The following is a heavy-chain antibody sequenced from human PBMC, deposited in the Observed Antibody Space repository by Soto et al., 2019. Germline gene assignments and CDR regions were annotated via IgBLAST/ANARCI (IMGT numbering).Heavy chain of an antibody. Sequence: EVQLVESGGDLVQPGGSLRLSCVASGFTFNTYWMSWVRQAPGKGLEWVANIKEDGSDKYYVDSVKGRFTISRDNAKNLLYLQMNSLGAGDMAMYYCARFTRGSSGDYWGQGTLVTVSS. V-gene: IGHV3-7*01. D-gene: IGHD6-25*01. CDR3: ARFTRGSSGDY. J-gene: IGHJ4*02. CDR1: GFTFNTYW. CDR2: IKEDGSDK.